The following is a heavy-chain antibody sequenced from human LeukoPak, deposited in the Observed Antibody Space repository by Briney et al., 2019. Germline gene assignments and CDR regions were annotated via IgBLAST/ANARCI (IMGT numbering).Heavy chain of an antibody. J-gene: IGHJ5*02. D-gene: IGHD6-19*01. Sequence: GGSLRLSCAAAGFTFDDYAMEWVRHATGKGLEWVSGVSWNSGSIVYGDSVEGRFTISRDNAKNSLYLQMNSLRAEDMALYYCAKDWSRYSSGVENWFDRWGQGTLVTVSS. CDR2: VSWNSGSI. CDR3: AKDWSRYSSGVENWFDR. V-gene: IGHV3-9*03. CDR1: GFTFDDYA.